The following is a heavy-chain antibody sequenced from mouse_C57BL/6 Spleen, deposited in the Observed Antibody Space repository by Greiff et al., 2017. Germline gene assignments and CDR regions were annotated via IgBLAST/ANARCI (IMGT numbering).Heavy chain of an antibody. V-gene: IGHV7-1*01. CDR3: ARDVNLDY. CDR1: GFTFSDFY. J-gene: IGHJ2*01. Sequence: EVKLVESGGGLVQSGRSLRLSCATSGFTFSDFYMEWVRQAPGKGLEWIAASRNKANDYTTEYSASVKGRFIVSRDTSQSILYLQMNALRAEDTAIYYCARDVNLDYWGQGTTLTVSS. CDR2: SRNKANDYTT.